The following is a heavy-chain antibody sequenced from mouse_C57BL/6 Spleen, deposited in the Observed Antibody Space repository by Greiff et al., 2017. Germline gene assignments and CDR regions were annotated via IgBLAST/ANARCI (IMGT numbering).Heavy chain of an antibody. J-gene: IGHJ4*01. CDR1: GFSINSDCY. CDR2: TFYSGIT. V-gene: IGHV3-3*01. Sequence: EVQLVESGPSLVRPSQTLSLTCTVTGFSINSDCYWIWIRQFPGNKLEYIGYTFYSGITYYNPSLESRTYITRDTSKNQFSLKLSSVTTEDIATYYCARGGYYGSGMDYWGQGTSVTVSS. D-gene: IGHD1-1*01. CDR3: ARGGYYGSGMDY.